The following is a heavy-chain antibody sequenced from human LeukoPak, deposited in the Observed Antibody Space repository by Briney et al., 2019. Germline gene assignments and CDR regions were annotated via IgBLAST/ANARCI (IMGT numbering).Heavy chain of an antibody. Sequence: ASVKVSCKASGYTFTSYGISWVRQAPGQGLEWMGWISAYNGNTNYAQKLQGRVTMTTDTSTSTAYMELRSLRSDDTAVYYCARAKGSSWYGAHLDYWGQGTLVTVSS. CDR2: ISAYNGNT. D-gene: IGHD6-13*01. CDR1: GYTFTSYG. V-gene: IGHV1-18*01. J-gene: IGHJ4*02. CDR3: ARAKGSSWYGAHLDY.